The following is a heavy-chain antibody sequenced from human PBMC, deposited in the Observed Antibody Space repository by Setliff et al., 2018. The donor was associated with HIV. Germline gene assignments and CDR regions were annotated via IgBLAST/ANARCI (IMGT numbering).Heavy chain of an antibody. CDR1: GFTFSSYG. Sequence: PGGSLRLSCAASGFTFSSYGMHWVRQAPGKGPEWVAIISYDGSSEYYADSVKGRFTISRDNSKNTLYLQMNSPRAEDTAVYYCARSVIGYYYYGMDVWGQGTLVTVSS. CDR2: ISYDGSSE. J-gene: IGHJ6*02. V-gene: IGHV3-30*03. D-gene: IGHD3-10*01. CDR3: ARSVIGYYYYGMDV.